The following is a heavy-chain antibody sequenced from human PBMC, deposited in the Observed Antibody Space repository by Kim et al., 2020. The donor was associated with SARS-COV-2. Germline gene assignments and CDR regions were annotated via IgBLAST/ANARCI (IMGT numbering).Heavy chain of an antibody. CDR1: GFTFGDSP. V-gene: IGHV3-49*03. D-gene: IGHD3-16*02. CDR3: ARARSSSVIADV. J-gene: IGHJ6*02. Sequence: GGSLRLSCSGSGFTFGDSPVAWYRQAPGQRLEGLGFIRPQTSRETTRYAAPVDGSFTISRDDSNSIAYLHMVSLKLEDTAVYYCARARSSSVIADVGGQGPTVMVSS. CDR2: IRPQTSRETT.